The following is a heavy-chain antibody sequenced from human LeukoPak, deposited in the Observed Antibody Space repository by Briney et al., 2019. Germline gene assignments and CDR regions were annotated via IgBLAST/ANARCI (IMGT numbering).Heavy chain of an antibody. Sequence: SETLSLTCTVYACSISSHYWIWTRPAPGKGLVWFGYIYYSGRTYSNTSLRRRVTISAETTKTEFSLMISSVSAAATAVYFCARLLYDSGSGTFDFWGQGILVTVSS. CDR3: ARLLYDSGSGTFDF. D-gene: IGHD3-10*01. V-gene: IGHV4-59*11. CDR2: IYYSGRT. CDR1: ACSISSHY. J-gene: IGHJ4*02.